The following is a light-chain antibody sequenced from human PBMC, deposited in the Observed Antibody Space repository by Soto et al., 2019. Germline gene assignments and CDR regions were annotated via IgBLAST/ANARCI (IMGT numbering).Light chain of an antibody. CDR1: SRDVGGFNY. CDR2: DVT. Sequence: QSALTQPASVSGSPGQSITISCTGTSRDVGGFNYVSWYQQHPGKAPKLMIYDVTNRPSWVSYRFSGSKSGNTPSLTISGLQAEDEADYYCNSYTSSSTYVFGTGTKVTVL. J-gene: IGLJ1*01. CDR3: NSYTSSSTYV. V-gene: IGLV2-14*03.